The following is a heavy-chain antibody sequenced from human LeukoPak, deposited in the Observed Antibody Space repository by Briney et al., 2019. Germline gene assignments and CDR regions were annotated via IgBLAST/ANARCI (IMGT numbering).Heavy chain of an antibody. J-gene: IGHJ4*02. Sequence: ASVKVSCKASGYTFTGYYMHWVRQAPGQGLEWMGWINHNSGGTNYAQKFQGRVTMTRDTSISTAYMELSRLRSDDTAVYYCARDQWFGNPRAGDYWGQGTLVTVSS. V-gene: IGHV1-2*02. CDR3: ARDQWFGNPRAGDY. CDR2: INHNSGGT. D-gene: IGHD3-10*01. CDR1: GYTFTGYY.